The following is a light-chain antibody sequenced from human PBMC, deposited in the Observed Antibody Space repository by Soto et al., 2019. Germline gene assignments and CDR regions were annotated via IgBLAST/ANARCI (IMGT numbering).Light chain of an antibody. V-gene: IGKV3D-20*02. J-gene: IGKJ4*01. CDR1: QSVSSSN. CDR3: HQRNNWPLT. CDR2: GAS. Sequence: EIVLTQSPGTLSLSPGERATLSCRASQSVSSSNLAWYQQKPGQAPRLLIYGASTRATGIPARFSGSGSGTEFTLTISSLEPEDFAVYYCHQRNNWPLTFGGGTKVDIK.